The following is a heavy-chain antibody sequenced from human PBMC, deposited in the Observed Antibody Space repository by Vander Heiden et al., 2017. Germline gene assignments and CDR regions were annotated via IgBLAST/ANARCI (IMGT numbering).Heavy chain of an antibody. D-gene: IGHD2-8*01. CDR1: EFTFSIYT. Sequence: QLVQSGGGLVQPGGSLILSCAASEFTFSIYTMNWVRQAPGKGLEWVSYISSSSSYIYYADSVKGRFTISRDNGKNSLYLQMNSLRAEDTAVYYCASVVDCVNGVCSLMDVWGQGTTVTVSS. CDR2: ISSSSSYI. J-gene: IGHJ6*02. CDR3: ASVVDCVNGVCSLMDV. V-gene: IGHV3-21*01.